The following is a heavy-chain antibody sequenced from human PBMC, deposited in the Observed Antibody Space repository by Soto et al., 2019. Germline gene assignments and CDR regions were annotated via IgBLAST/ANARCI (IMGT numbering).Heavy chain of an antibody. V-gene: IGHV4-31*03. CDR2: INYSGST. CDR3: ERGTEGYANPFDS. D-gene: IGHD5-12*01. Sequence: PSETLSLTCSVSGGSISSGHYYWTWIRQHPGKGLEWIGYINYSGSTYYNPSLKSRITISLDKSKHQFSLKLSSVTAADTAVYYCERGTEGYANPFDSWGQGTLVTVSS. CDR1: GGSISSGHYY. J-gene: IGHJ4*02.